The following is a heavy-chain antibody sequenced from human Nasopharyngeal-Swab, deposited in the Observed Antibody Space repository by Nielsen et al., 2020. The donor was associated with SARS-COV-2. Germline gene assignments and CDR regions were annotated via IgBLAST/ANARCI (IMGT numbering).Heavy chain of an antibody. Sequence: ASVKVSYKASGYTFTSYYVHWVRQAPGQGLEWMGIINPSGGSTSYAQKFQGRVTMTRDTSTSTVYMELSSLRSEDTAVYYCARPRYGGYEISPPNYWGQGTLVTVSS. CDR3: ARPRYGGYEISPPNY. D-gene: IGHD5-12*01. V-gene: IGHV1-46*01. J-gene: IGHJ4*02. CDR2: INPSGGST. CDR1: GYTFTSYY.